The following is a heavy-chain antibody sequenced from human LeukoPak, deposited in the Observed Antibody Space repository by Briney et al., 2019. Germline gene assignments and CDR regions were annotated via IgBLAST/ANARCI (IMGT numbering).Heavy chain of an antibody. CDR1: GYTFTSYY. CDR3: ARAVVRGVSFDY. J-gene: IGHJ4*02. V-gene: IGHV1-46*01. CDR2: INPSGGST. D-gene: IGHD3-10*01. Sequence: ASVKVSCKASGYTFTSYYMHWVRQAPGQGLGWMGIINPSGGSTSYAQKFQGRVTMTRDTSTSTVYMELSSLRSEDTAVYYCARAVVRGVSFDYWGQGTLVTVSS.